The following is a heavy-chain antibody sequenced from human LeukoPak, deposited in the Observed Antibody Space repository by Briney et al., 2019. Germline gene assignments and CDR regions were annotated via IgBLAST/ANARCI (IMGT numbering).Heavy chain of an antibody. CDR1: GFLFSNYA. Sequence: GGPVRLLCAVSGFLFSNYAMIWVRQAPGEGLEWVSAIGGSSGITLYADSVGSQFTISRDNTKNTLYQNMNSLRAEDTAVYYCAKTSLGHPPYYYSMDVWGQGTTVTVSS. J-gene: IGHJ6*02. CDR2: IGGSSGIT. V-gene: IGHV3-23*01. D-gene: IGHD7-27*01. CDR3: AKTSLGHPPYYYSMDV.